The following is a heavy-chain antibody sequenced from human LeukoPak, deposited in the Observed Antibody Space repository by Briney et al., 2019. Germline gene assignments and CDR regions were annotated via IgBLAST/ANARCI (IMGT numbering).Heavy chain of an antibody. V-gene: IGHV3-11*01. CDR1: GFTFSDHF. J-gene: IGHJ6*03. CDR3: AREVLITMVRGIIDYYYMDV. Sequence: GGSLRLSCAASGFTFSDHFMSWIRQAPGRGLEWVSYITNSGNSRYCADSVRGRFTISRDNAKNSLYLQMNSLRAEDTAVYYCAREVLITMVRGIIDYYYMDVWGKGTTVTISS. D-gene: IGHD3-10*01. CDR2: ITNSGNSR.